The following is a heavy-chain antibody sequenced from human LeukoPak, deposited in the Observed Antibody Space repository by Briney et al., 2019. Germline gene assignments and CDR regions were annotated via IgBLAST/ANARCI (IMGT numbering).Heavy chain of an antibody. D-gene: IGHD6-13*01. V-gene: IGHV3-21*01. CDR1: GFTFSSYS. J-gene: IGHJ4*02. Sequence: GGSLRLSCAASGFTFSSYSMNWVRQAPGKGLEWVSSISSSSSYIYYADSVKGRFTISRDNAKNSLYLQMNSLRAEDTAVYYCASTYSSSWYSGYWGQGTLVTVSS. CDR2: ISSSSSYI. CDR3: ASTYSSSWYSGY.